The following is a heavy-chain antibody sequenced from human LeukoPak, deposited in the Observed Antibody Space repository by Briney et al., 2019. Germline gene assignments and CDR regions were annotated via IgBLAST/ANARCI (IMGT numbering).Heavy chain of an antibody. J-gene: IGHJ6*03. D-gene: IGHD3-22*01. V-gene: IGHV4-59*01. CDR1: GGSISSYY. CDR3: ARVRDSSGYDYYYYMDV. Sequence: SETLSLTCTVSGGSISSYYWSWIRQPPGKGLEWIGYIYYSGSTNYNPSLKSRVTISVDTSKNQFSLKPSSVTAADTAVYYCARVRDSSGYDYYYYMDVWGKGTTVTVSS. CDR2: IYYSGST.